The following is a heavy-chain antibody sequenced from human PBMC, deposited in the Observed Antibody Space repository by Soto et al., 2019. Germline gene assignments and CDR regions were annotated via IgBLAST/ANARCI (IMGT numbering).Heavy chain of an antibody. CDR1: GGSFSGYY. D-gene: IGHD1-1*01. CDR2: INHSGST. Sequence: SETPSLTCAVYGGSFSGYYWSWIRQPPGKGLEWIGEINHSGSTNYNPSLKSRVTISVDTSKNQFSLKLSSVTAADTAVYYCARNEMGRFDYWGQGTLVTVSS. V-gene: IGHV4-34*01. J-gene: IGHJ4*02. CDR3: ARNEMGRFDY.